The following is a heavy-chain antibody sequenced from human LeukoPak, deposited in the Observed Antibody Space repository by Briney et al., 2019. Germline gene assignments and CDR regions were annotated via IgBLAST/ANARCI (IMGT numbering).Heavy chain of an antibody. J-gene: IGHJ4*02. CDR2: ISYDGSNK. CDR1: GFTFGSYG. Sequence: GGSLRLSCAASGFTFGSYGMHWVRQAPGKGLEWVAVISYDGSNKYYADSVKGRFTISRDNSKNTLYLQMNSLRAEDTAVYYCVRQQRPDFFYDYWGQGTLVTVSS. D-gene: IGHD6-13*01. CDR3: VRQQRPDFFYDY. V-gene: IGHV3-30*03.